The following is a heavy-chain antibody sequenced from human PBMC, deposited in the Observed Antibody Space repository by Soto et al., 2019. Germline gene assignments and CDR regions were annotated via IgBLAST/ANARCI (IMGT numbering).Heavy chain of an antibody. CDR2: MNPNSGNT. CDR1: GYTFTSYD. CDR3: AKDSTVTTSLYSYYYGLDV. J-gene: IGHJ6*02. D-gene: IGHD4-17*01. Sequence: ASVKVSCKASGYTFTSYDINWVRQATGQGLEWMGWMNPNSGNTGYAQKFQGRVTMTKNTLFLQMNSLRAEDTAVYYCAKDSTVTTSLYSYYYGLDVWGQGTTVTV. V-gene: IGHV1-8*01.